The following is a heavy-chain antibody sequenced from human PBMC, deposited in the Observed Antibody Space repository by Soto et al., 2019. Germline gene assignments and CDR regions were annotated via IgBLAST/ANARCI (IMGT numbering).Heavy chain of an antibody. CDR3: AHRVLRTVFGLVTTTAIYFDF. D-gene: IGHD3-3*01. Sequence: QITLNESGPTQVKPRQTLTLTCTFSGFSLTTSGVGVGWLRQSPGKAPEWLALIYWDADKRYSPSLKSRLTIPKDTSKHQVVLTMADLDPADTATYSCAHRVLRTVFGLVTTTAIYFDFWGQGTPVAVSS. CDR2: IYWDADK. V-gene: IGHV2-5*02. CDR1: GFSLTTSGVG. J-gene: IGHJ4*02.